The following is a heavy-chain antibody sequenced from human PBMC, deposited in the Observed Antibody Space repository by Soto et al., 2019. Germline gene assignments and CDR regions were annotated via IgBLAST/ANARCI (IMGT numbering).Heavy chain of an antibody. V-gene: IGHV1-18*01. CDR3: AIVYGDYVLFTWHY. D-gene: IGHD4-17*01. Sequence: QVQLVQSGAEVKKPGASVKDSCKASGYTFTSYGITWVRQAPGQGLEWMGWISANNGNTNTAQKRQGRVTVTTDTSTSTAYMAPRSLRSDDTAVYYCAIVYGDYVLFTWHYWGQAALVTVSS. CDR1: GYTFTSYG. J-gene: IGHJ4*02. CDR2: ISANNGNT.